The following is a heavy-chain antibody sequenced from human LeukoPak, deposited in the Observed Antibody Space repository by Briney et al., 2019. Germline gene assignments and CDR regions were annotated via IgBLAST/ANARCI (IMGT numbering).Heavy chain of an antibody. Sequence: VASVKVSCKASGYTFSNYGITGVRQAPGQGLEWRGWISAYNGKTNYAQKLQGRVTMTTDTSTNTAYMELRSLRSDDTAVYYCARDGPDYGDYINFDYWGQGTLVTVSS. J-gene: IGHJ4*02. CDR3: ARDGPDYGDYINFDY. CDR2: ISAYNGKT. CDR1: GYTFSNYG. D-gene: IGHD4-17*01. V-gene: IGHV1-18*01.